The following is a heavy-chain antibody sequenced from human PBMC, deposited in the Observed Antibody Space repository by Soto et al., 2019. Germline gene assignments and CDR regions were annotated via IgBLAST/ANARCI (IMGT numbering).Heavy chain of an antibody. Sequence: PQTLSLTCTFSPGSISSSSYYWGFLRQPPWKVLEWIWSIYYSGSTYYNPSLKSRVTISVDTSKNQFSLKLSAVTAADTAVYYCARHRIFGVVSHSLNWFDTWGQGTLVTVSS. CDR2: IYYSGST. D-gene: IGHD3-3*02. J-gene: IGHJ5*02. V-gene: IGHV4-39*01. CDR1: PGSISSSSYY. CDR3: ARHRIFGVVSHSLNWFDT.